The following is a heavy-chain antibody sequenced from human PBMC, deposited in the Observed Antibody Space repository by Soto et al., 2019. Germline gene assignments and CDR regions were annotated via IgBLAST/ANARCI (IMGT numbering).Heavy chain of an antibody. CDR2: IYHSGST. D-gene: IGHD1-26*01. CDR1: GGSISSSNW. V-gene: IGHV4-4*02. J-gene: IGHJ6*02. Sequence: SETLSLTCAVSGGSISSSNWWSWVRQPPGKGLEWIGEIYHSGSTNYNPSLKSRVTISVDKSKNQFSLKLSSVTAADTAVYYCARDSGSYYYAMDVWGQGTTVTAP. CDR3: ARDSGSYYYAMDV.